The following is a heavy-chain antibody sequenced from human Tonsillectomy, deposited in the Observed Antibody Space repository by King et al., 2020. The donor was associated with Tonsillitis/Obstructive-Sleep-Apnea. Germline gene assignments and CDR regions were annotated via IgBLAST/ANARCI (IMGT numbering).Heavy chain of an antibody. V-gene: IGHV3-30*09. D-gene: IGHD1/OR15-1a*01. CDR3: ARTGGTGGFDY. J-gene: IGHJ4*02. CDR1: GFTFSSYA. Sequence: VQLVESGGGVVQPGRSLRLSCAASGFTFSSYAMHWVRQAPGKGLEWVAVISYDGTNKYYADSVKGRFAISRDNSQKTLYRQINGLRAEDTAVYYCARTGGTGGFDYWGQGTLVTVSS. CDR2: ISYDGTNK.